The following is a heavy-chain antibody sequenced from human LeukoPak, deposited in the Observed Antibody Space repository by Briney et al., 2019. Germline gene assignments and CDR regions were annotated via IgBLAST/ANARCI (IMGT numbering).Heavy chain of an antibody. V-gene: IGHV3-74*01. CDR3: VRIYDV. J-gene: IGHJ6*02. CDR1: GFTFSSYW. Sequence: GGSLRLSCAASGFTFSSYWMHWVRQAPGKGLVWVSGLNSDGSRTLYADSVKGRFTISRDNAKDTLYLQMNSLRAEDTAVYYCVRIYDVWGQGTTVTVSS. CDR2: LNSDGSRT.